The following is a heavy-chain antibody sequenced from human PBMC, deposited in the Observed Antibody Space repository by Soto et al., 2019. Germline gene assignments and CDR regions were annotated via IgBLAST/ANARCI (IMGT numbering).Heavy chain of an antibody. J-gene: IGHJ4*02. CDR3: AKDRYGDYGGIDY. CDR1: GFTFSSYW. CDR2: IKQDGSDK. Sequence: GGSLRLSCAASGFTFSSYWMTWVRQAPGKGLEWVANIKQDGSDKYYVDSVKGRFTISRDTSKNTLFLQMNSLRAEDTAVYYCAKDRYGDYGGIDYWGQGTMVTVSS. D-gene: IGHD4-17*01. V-gene: IGHV3-7*05.